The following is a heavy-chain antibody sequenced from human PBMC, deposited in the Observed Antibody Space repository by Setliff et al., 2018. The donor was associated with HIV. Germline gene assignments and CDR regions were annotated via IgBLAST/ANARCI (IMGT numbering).Heavy chain of an antibody. D-gene: IGHD3-3*01. J-gene: IGHJ3*02. Sequence: AASVKVSCKASGGTFSRYPIGWVRQAPGQGLEWMGWIIPIFGTANYPENFQGRVTITADESSSTAYMDLSSLRSEDTAVYYCARDRTPSYYNFWSGPGAFDIWGQGTMVTVSS. CDR3: ARDRTPSYYNFWSGPGAFDI. V-gene: IGHV1-69*13. CDR2: IIPIFGTA. CDR1: GGTFSRYP.